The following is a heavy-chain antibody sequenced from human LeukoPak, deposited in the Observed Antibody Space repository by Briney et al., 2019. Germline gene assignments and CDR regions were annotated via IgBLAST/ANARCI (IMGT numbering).Heavy chain of an antibody. V-gene: IGHV1-69*13. D-gene: IGHD3-3*01. J-gene: IGHJ4*02. CDR1: GYTLTELS. Sequence: GASVKVSCKVSGYTLTELSMHWVRQAPGQGLEWMGGIIPIFGTANYAQKFQGRVTITADESTSTAYMELSSLRSEDTAVYYCARSTEVLEWSVGYWGQGTLVTVSS. CDR3: ARSTEVLEWSVGY. CDR2: IIPIFGTA.